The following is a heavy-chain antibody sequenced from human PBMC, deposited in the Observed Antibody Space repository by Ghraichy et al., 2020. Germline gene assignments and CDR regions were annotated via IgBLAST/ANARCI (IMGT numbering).Heavy chain of an antibody. CDR1: GFTFSGSA. J-gene: IGHJ4*02. Sequence: GGSLRLSCAASGFTFSGSAMHWVRQASGKGLEWVGRIRSKANSYATAYAASVKGRFTISRDDSKNTAYLQMNSLKTEDTAVYYCTLSLGYCSGGSCYVDYWGQGTLVTVSS. D-gene: IGHD2-15*01. CDR2: IRSKANSYAT. V-gene: IGHV3-73*01. CDR3: TLSLGYCSGGSCYVDY.